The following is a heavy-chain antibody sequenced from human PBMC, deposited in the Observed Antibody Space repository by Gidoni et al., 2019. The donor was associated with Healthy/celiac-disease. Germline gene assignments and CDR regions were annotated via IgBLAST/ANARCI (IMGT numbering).Heavy chain of an antibody. J-gene: IGHJ4*02. V-gene: IGHV3-21*01. Sequence: GFNFSSYSMNWVRHAPGKGLEWFSSIIISSSYIYYADSVKGRFTISRDNANNSLYLQMNSLRTKETAVYYFAREPLRGIAGFLYYWGQGTLVTVSS. CDR2: IIISSSYI. D-gene: IGHD6-13*01. CDR3: AREPLRGIAGFLYY. CDR1: GFNFSSYS.